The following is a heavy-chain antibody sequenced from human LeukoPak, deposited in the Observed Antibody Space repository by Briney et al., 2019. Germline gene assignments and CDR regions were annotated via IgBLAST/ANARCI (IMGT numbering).Heavy chain of an antibody. CDR3: ARPTWLLGASDY. J-gene: IGHJ4*02. V-gene: IGHV3-48*03. D-gene: IGHD5-12*01. CDR1: GFTFSSYE. Sequence: PGGSLRLSCAASGFTFSSYEMNWVRQAPGKGLEWVSYISSSGSTIYYADSVKGRFTISRDNAKNSLYLQMNSLRAEDTAVYYCARPTWLLGASDYWGQGTLVTVSS. CDR2: ISSSGSTI.